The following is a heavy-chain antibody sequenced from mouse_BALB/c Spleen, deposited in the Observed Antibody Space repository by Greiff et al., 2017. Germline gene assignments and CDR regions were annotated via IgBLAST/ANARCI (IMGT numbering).Heavy chain of an antibody. Sequence: EVQLVESGTVLARPGASVKMSCKASGYTFTSYWMHWVKQRPGQGLEWIGAIYPGNSDTSYNQKFKGKAKLTAVTSTSTAYMELSSLTNEDSAVYYCTREGEYGNYFDYWGQGTTLTVSS. D-gene: IGHD2-10*02. CDR3: TREGEYGNYFDY. J-gene: IGHJ2*01. CDR2: IYPGNSDT. V-gene: IGHV1-5*01. CDR1: GYTFTSYW.